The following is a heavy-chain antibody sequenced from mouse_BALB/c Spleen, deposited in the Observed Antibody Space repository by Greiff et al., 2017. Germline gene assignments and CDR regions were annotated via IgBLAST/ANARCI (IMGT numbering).Heavy chain of an antibody. V-gene: IGHV14-3*02. CDR1: GFNIKDTY. CDR3: ARVSYYAMDY. CDR2: IDPANGNT. Sequence: EVHLVESGAELVKPGASVKLSCTASGFNIKDTYMHWVKQRPEQGLEWIGRIDPANGNTKYDPKFQGKATITADTSSNTAYLQLSSLTSEDTAVYYCARVSYYAMDYWGQGTSVTVSS. J-gene: IGHJ4*01.